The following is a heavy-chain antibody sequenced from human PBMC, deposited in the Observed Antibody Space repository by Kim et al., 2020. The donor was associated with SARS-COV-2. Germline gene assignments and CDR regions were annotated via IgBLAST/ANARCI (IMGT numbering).Heavy chain of an antibody. CDR1: GYTFTQYG. Sequence: ASVKVSCKASGYTFTQYGIHWVRQAPGQRLEWMGWINAGNGKTKYSQRFQGRVTITRDTSASTAYMELSSLESEDTAAYYCAKVYSRGLDYWGQGTLVTVSS. J-gene: IGHJ4*02. V-gene: IGHV1-3*01. CDR3: AKVYSRGLDY. D-gene: IGHD6-19*01. CDR2: INAGNGKT.